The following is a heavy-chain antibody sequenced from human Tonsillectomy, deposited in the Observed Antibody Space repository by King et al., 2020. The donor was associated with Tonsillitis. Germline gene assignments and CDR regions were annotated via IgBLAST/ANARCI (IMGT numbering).Heavy chain of an antibody. D-gene: IGHD1-7*01. CDR2: ISGSGATI. V-gene: IGHV3-48*03. CDR3: ASGTTRRLDY. CDR1: GLTFSDFE. J-gene: IGHJ4*02. Sequence: EVQLVESGGGLVQPGGSLTISCSASGLTFSDFEMNWVRQAPGKGLEWLAFISGSGATIHYADSVRGRFTISRVNAKNSASLQMNGLRAEDTGFYYCASGTTRRLDYWGQGTLVTVSS.